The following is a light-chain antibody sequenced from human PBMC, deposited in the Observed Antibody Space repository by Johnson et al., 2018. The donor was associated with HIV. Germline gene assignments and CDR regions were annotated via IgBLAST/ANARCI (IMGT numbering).Light chain of an antibody. CDR3: VTWDSSLSAYV. V-gene: IGLV1-51*02. CDR1: SSNVGNNV. CDR2: EDN. J-gene: IGLJ1*01. Sequence: QSVLTQPPSVSAAPGQKVTISCSGSSSNVGNNVVSWYQQLPGTAPKVLIYEDNKRPSGIPDRFSGSKSATSATLGITGLQTGDEAEYYCVTWDSSLSAYVFGTGTKVTVL.